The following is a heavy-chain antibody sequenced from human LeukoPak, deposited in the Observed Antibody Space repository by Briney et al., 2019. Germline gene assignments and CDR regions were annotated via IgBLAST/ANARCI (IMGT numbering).Heavy chain of an antibody. Sequence: ASVKVSCKASGGTFSSYAISWVRQAPGQGLEWMGGIIPVFGTANYAQKFQGRVTITADESTSTAYMELSSLRSEDTAVYYCARGALYGGPSARLDYWGQGTLVTVSS. CDR2: IIPVFGTA. V-gene: IGHV1-69*13. CDR1: GGTFSSYA. J-gene: IGHJ4*02. D-gene: IGHD4/OR15-4a*01. CDR3: ARGALYGGPSARLDY.